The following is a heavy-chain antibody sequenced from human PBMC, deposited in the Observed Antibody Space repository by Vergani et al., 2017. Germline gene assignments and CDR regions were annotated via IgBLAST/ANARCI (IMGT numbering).Heavy chain of an antibody. V-gene: IGHV3-15*01. CDR1: GFTFSNAW. J-gene: IGHJ4*02. CDR2: IKSKTDCRAT. CDR3: TTDLLRDGDY. Sequence: EVQLVESGGGLVKPGGSLRLSCAASGFTFSNAWMSWVRQAPGKGLEWVGRIKSKTDCRATDYAAPVKGRCTISRDDSKNTLYLQMNSLKTEDTAVYYCTTDLLRDGDYWGQGTLVTVSS. D-gene: IGHD2-21*02.